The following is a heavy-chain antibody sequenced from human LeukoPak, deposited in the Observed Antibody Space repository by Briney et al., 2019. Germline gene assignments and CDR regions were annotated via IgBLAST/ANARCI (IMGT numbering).Heavy chain of an antibody. Sequence: SETLSLTCAVSGGSISSGGYSWSWIRQPPGKGLEWIGYIYYSGSTYYNPSLKSRVTISVDTSKNQFSLKLSSVTAADTAVYYCARAPPSTVTNYPNWFDPWGQGTLVTVSS. CDR1: GGSISSGGYS. CDR3: ARAPPSTVTNYPNWFDP. V-gene: IGHV4-30-4*07. D-gene: IGHD4-17*01. CDR2: IYYSGST. J-gene: IGHJ5*02.